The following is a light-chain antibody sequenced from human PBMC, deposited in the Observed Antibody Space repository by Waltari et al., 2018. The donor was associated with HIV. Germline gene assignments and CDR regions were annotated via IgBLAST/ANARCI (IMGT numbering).Light chain of an antibody. CDR3: QQYYLTPLT. V-gene: IGKV4-1*01. CDR2: WTS. Sequence: DIVMTQSPDSLAVSLGERATINCKSSQSVLSSSKNKNCLAWYQQKPGQPPKLLIYWTSTRESGVPDRFSGSGSGTDFTLTISSLQAEDVAVYYCQQYYLTPLTVGGGTTVVIK. CDR1: QSVLSSSKNKNC. J-gene: IGKJ4*01.